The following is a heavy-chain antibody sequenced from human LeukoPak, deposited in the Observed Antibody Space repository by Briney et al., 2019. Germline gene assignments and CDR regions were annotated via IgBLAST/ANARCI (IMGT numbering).Heavy chain of an antibody. V-gene: IGHV3-30-3*01. D-gene: IGHD3-22*01. CDR1: GFTSSSYA. CDR3: VRDQHKADYYDSSGQIS. Sequence: PGGSLRLSCAASGFTSSSYAMHWVRQAPGKGLEWVAVISYDGSNKYYADSVKGRFTISRDNSKNTLYLQMNSLRAEDTAVYYCVRDQHKADYYDSSGQISWGQGTLVTVSS. J-gene: IGHJ5*02. CDR2: ISYDGSNK.